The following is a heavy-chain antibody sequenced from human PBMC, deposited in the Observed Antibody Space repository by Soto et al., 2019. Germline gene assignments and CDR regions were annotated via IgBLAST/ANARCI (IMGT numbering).Heavy chain of an antibody. Sequence: SETLSLTCTVSGGSISSSSYYWGWIRQPPGKGLEWIGSIYYSGSTYYNPSLKSRVTISVDTSKNQFSLKLSSVTAADTAVYYCARKVRRGYCSGGSCSWAFDIWGQGTMVTVSS. D-gene: IGHD2-15*01. V-gene: IGHV4-39*01. CDR2: IYYSGST. CDR1: GGSISSSSYY. CDR3: ARKVRRGYCSGGSCSWAFDI. J-gene: IGHJ3*02.